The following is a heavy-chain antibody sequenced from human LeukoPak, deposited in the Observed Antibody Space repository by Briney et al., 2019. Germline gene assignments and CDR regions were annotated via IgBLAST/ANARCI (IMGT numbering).Heavy chain of an antibody. J-gene: IGHJ4*02. CDR3: AGGAFEDYVWGRVQTFDY. CDR2: IYYSGST. V-gene: IGHV4-59*01. D-gene: IGHD3-16*01. CDR1: GGSISSYY. Sequence: PSETLSPTCTVSGGSISSYYWSWIRQPPGKGLEWIGYIYYSGSTNYNPSLKSRVTISVDTSKNQFSLKLSSVTAADTAVYYCAGGAFEDYVWGRVQTFDYWGQGTLVTVSS.